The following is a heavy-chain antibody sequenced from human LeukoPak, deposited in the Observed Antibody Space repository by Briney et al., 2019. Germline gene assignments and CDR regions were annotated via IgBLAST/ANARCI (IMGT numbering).Heavy chain of an antibody. J-gene: IGHJ4*02. CDR1: GYTFTVFG. Sequence: ASVKVSCKASGYTFTVFGISWVRQAPGQGLEWMGWISAYNGNTNYAQRLQGRVTMTTDTSTTTAYMELRSLTSDDTAMYYCARDREIVVVPAAIDFDYWGQGTLVTVSP. CDR3: ARDREIVVVPAAIDFDY. D-gene: IGHD2-2*02. CDR2: ISAYNGNT. V-gene: IGHV1-18*01.